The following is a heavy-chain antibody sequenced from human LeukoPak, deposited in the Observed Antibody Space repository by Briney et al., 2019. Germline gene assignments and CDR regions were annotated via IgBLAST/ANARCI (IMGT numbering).Heavy chain of an antibody. Sequence: PGGSLRLSCAASGFTFSSYWMSWVRQAPGKGVEWVANIKQDGSEKYYVDSVKGRFTISRDNAKNSLYLQMNSLRAEDTAAYYCARDQVGNDAFDIWGQGTMVTVSS. D-gene: IGHD3-10*01. CDR3: ARDQVGNDAFDI. CDR1: GFTFSSYW. V-gene: IGHV3-7*01. J-gene: IGHJ3*02. CDR2: IKQDGSEK.